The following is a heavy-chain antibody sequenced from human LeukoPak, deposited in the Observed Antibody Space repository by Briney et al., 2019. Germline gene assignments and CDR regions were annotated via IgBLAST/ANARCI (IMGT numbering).Heavy chain of an antibody. CDR1: GYTFTGYY. V-gene: IGHV1-2*02. J-gene: IGHJ6*02. Sequence: ASVKVSCKASGYTFTGYYMHWVRQAPGQGLEWMGWINPNSGGTNYAQKFQGRVTMTRDTSISTAYMELSRLRSDDTAVYYCARDRPYYYDSSGYYYYGMDVWGQGTTATVSS. CDR3: ARDRPYYYDSSGYYYYGMDV. D-gene: IGHD3-22*01. CDR2: INPNSGGT.